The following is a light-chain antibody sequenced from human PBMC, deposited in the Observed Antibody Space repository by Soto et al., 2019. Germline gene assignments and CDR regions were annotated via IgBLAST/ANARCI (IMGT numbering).Light chain of an antibody. CDR2: AAS. V-gene: IGKV1-6*01. CDR3: QQLNSYPLT. Sequence: AIQVTQTPSSLSASVGDRVIITCRASQAIRNELGWYQQKPGKPPKLLIYAASILQTGVPSRFSGSGSGTDFTLTISSLQPEDFATYYCQQLNSYPLTFGQGTRLEVK. J-gene: IGKJ5*01. CDR1: QAIRNE.